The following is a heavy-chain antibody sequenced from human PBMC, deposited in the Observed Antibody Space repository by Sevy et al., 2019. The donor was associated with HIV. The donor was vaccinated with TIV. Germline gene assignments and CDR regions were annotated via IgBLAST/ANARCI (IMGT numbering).Heavy chain of an antibody. Sequence: GGSLRLSCAASGFTFDDYAMHWVRQAPGKGLEWVSGISWNSGSIGYADSVKGRFTISRDNAKNSLYLQMNSLRAEDTALYYCAKDMAQQLVWDYNWFDPWGLGTLVTVSS. J-gene: IGHJ5*02. CDR2: ISWNSGSI. CDR1: GFTFDDYA. D-gene: IGHD6-13*01. V-gene: IGHV3-9*01. CDR3: AKDMAQQLVWDYNWFDP.